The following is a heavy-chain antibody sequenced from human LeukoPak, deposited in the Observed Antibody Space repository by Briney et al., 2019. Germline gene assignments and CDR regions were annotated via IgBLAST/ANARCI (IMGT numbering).Heavy chain of an antibody. D-gene: IGHD2-2*01. CDR1: GGTFSSYA. CDR3: ARGGYCSSTSCYSLFDY. Sequence: SVKVSCKASGGTFSSYAISWVRQAPGQGLEWMGGIIPIFGTANYAQKFQGRVTITADESTSTAYMELSSLRSEDTAVYYCARGGYCSSTSCYSLFDYWGQGTLVTVSS. J-gene: IGHJ4*02. CDR2: IIPIFGTA. V-gene: IGHV1-69*13.